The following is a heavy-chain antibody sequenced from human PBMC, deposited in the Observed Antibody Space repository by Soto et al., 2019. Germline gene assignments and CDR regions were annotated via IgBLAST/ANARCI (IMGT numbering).Heavy chain of an antibody. V-gene: IGHV5-51*01. Sequence: PGESLKISCKGSGYSFTSYWIGWVRQMPGKGLEWMGIIYPGDSDTRYSPSFQGQVTISADKSISTAYLQWSSLKASDTAMYYCALHVLRAAYQSHYYYYMDVWGKGTTVTVSS. J-gene: IGHJ6*03. CDR1: GYSFTSYW. D-gene: IGHD3-16*01. CDR3: ALHVLRAAYQSHYYYYMDV. CDR2: IYPGDSDT.